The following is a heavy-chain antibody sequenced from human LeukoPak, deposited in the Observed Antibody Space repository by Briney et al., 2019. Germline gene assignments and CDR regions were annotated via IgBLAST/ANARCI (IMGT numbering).Heavy chain of an antibody. Sequence: SQTLSLTCALSGDSVSSNSAAWNWIRQSPSRGLEWLGRTYYRSKWYNDYAVSVKSRITINPDTSKNQFSLQLNSVTPEDTAVYYCARDSTGGIYYYYYYYGMDVWGQGTTVTVSS. V-gene: IGHV6-1*01. CDR1: GDSVSSNSAA. J-gene: IGHJ6*02. CDR3: ARDSTGGIYYYYYYYGMDV. D-gene: IGHD6-13*01. CDR2: TYYRSKWYN.